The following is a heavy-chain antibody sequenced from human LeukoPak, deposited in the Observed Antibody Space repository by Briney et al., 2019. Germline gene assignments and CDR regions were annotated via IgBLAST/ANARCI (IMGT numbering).Heavy chain of an antibody. V-gene: IGHV3-48*01. J-gene: IGHJ3*02. CDR3: ARDPDYYGSGDAFDI. Sequence: QPGGSLRLSCAASGFTFSSYSKNWVRQAPGKGVEWVSYISSSSSNIYYADSVKGRFTISRDNEKNSLYLQMNSLRAEDTAVYYCARDPDYYGSGDAFDIWGQGTMVTVSS. CDR1: GFTFSSYS. CDR2: ISSSSSNI. D-gene: IGHD3-10*01.